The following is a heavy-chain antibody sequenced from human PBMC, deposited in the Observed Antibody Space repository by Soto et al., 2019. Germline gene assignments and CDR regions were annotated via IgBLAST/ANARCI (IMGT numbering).Heavy chain of an antibody. D-gene: IGHD3-22*01. CDR3: ARAFYYDSSGCLDY. CDR2: INPNSGGT. CDR1: GYTFTGYY. V-gene: IGHV1-2*04. J-gene: IGHJ4*02. Sequence: ASVKVSCKASGYTFTGYYMHWVRQAPGQGLEWMGWINPNSGGTNYAQKFQGWVTMTRDTSISTAYMELSRLRSDDTAVYYCARAFYYDSSGCLDYWGQGTLVTVS.